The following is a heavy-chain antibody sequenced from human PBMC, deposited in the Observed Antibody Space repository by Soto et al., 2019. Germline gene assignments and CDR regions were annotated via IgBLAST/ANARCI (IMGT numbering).Heavy chain of an antibody. Sequence: QVQLVQSGAEVKKPGASVKVSCKASGYTFTSYDINWVRQATGQGLEWMGWMNPNSGNTGYAQKCQGRVIMTRITSISTANMELSSLRSEDTAVYYCARGLAMTSFGGESWFDPWGQGTLVTVSS. CDR1: GYTFTSYD. V-gene: IGHV1-8*01. D-gene: IGHD3-16*01. CDR2: MNPNSGNT. CDR3: ARGLAMTSFGGESWFDP. J-gene: IGHJ5*02.